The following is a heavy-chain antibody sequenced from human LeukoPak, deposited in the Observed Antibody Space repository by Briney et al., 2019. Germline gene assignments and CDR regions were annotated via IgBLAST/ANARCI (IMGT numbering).Heavy chain of an antibody. CDR2: INPNSGGT. J-gene: IGHJ3*02. CDR1: GYTFTGYY. D-gene: IGHD3-3*01. V-gene: IGHV1-2*02. Sequence: ASVKVSCKASGYTFTGYYMHWVRQAPGQGLEWMGWINPNSGGTNYAQKLQGRVTMTTDTSTSTAYMELRSLRSDDTAVYYCARLGDSRFLEWLFGPDAFDIWGQGTMVTVSS. CDR3: ARLGDSRFLEWLFGPDAFDI.